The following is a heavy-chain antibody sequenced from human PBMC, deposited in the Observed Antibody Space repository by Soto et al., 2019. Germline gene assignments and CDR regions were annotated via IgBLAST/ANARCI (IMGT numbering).Heavy chain of an antibody. CDR1: GDSVSSNSAA. D-gene: IGHD3-22*01. J-gene: IGHJ4*02. Sequence: PSQTLSLTCAISGDSVSSNSAAWNWIRQSPSRGLEWLGRTYYRSKWYNEYAVSVKSRMTINPDNAKNSLYLQMNSLRTEDTAVYYCARDLGDSSGYIANWGQGTLVNVSS. V-gene: IGHV6-1*01. CDR3: ARDLGDSSGYIAN. CDR2: TYYRSKWYN.